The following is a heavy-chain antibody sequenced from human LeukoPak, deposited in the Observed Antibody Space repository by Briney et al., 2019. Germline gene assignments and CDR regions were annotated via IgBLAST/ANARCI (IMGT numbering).Heavy chain of an antibody. D-gene: IGHD2-2*01. CDR2: MSNDGSTK. V-gene: IGHV3-30*18. J-gene: IGHJ4*02. CDR1: GLTFNMYG. CDR3: AKAAYCTSTSCHFSGYAQRPLDS. Sequence: PGRSLRLSCAASGLTFNMYGMHWVRQAPGKGLEWVAGMSNDGSTKDYADSVKGRFTISRDSSKKSMFLQMNSLRAEDTAVYYCAKAAYCTSTSCHFSGYAQRPLDSWGQGTLVTVSS.